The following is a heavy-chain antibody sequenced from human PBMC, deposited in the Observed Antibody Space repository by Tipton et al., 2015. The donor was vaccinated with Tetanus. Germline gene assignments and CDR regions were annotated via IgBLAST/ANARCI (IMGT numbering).Heavy chain of an antibody. V-gene: IGHV3-23*01. CDR2: ISGSGGNT. J-gene: IGHJ4*02. CDR3: AREADCSGGSCFSGDFDN. Sequence: SLRLSCAASGFTFSSYSMAWVRQAPGKGLEWVSGISGSGGNTYYTDSVKGRFTISRDNSKNTLYLQMNGLRAEDTAVYYCAREADCSGGSCFSGDFDNWGQGTQVTVSS. CDR1: GFTFSSYS. D-gene: IGHD2-15*01.